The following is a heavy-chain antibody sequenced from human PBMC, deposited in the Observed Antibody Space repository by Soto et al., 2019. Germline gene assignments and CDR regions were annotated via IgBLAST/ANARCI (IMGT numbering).Heavy chain of an antibody. CDR3: ARLGKYYQSLDP. CDR1: GNSISSSSYF. J-gene: IGHJ5*02. CDR2: FYSGST. V-gene: IGHV4-39*01. D-gene: IGHD2-2*01. Sequence: SATLSLTCTVSGNSISSSSYFWGWIRQSPGKGLEWIGNFYSGSTFYNPSLKSRVTISVDTSKNQFSLKLSSVTAADTAVYYCARLGKYYQSLDPWGPGTLVTVSS.